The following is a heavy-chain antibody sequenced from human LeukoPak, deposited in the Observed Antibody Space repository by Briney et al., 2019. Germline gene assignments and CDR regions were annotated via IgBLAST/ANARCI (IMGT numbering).Heavy chain of an antibody. CDR3: RGYTSGYLGGDY. Sequence: SETLSLTWTVSGGSISSSNYYWGGVRQPPGKGREWIGSIYSSRSSYYNPHLKSRVTISVDTSKNRFSLKLSSVTAADTAVYYCRGYTSGYLGGDYWGQGALVTVSS. CDR2: IYSSRSS. CDR1: GGSISSSNYY. D-gene: IGHD5-18*01. J-gene: IGHJ4*02. V-gene: IGHV4-39*01.